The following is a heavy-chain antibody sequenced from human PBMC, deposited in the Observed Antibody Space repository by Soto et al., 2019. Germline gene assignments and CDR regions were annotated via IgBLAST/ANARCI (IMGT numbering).Heavy chain of an antibody. J-gene: IGHJ6*03. CDR2: TYCRSRWYN. V-gene: IGHV6-1*01. CDR3: AGTTSHQWYYMDV. CDR1: GDSVSSNSAA. Sequence: QVQLQESGPGLVKPSQTLSLTCAISGDSVSSNSAAWNWIRLSPSRGLEWLARTYCRSRWYNEYAVSVRSRITVNPDTSKNQFSLQLTSVTPEDTAVYYCAGTTSHQWYYMDVWGKGTTVTVSS. D-gene: IGHD1-7*01.